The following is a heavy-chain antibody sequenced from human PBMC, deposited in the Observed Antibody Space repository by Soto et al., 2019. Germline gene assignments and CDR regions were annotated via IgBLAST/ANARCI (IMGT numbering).Heavy chain of an antibody. D-gene: IGHD2-15*01. CDR2: INPNIGGP. CDR3: ARGTPGSADS. V-gene: IGHV1-2*04. J-gene: IGHJ4*02. CDR1: GYTFTGFY. Sequence: QVQLVQSGAEVKKPGASVKVSCKASGYTFTGFYIHWVRQAPGQGLEWMGWINPNIGGPKYAQKFQGWVTMTRDTSISTAYMELTRLKSNDTAVYYCARGTPGSADSWGQGTLITVSS.